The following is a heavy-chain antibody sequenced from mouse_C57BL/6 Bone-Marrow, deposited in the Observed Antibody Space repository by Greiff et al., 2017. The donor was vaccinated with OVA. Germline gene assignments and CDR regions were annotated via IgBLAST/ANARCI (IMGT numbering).Heavy chain of an antibody. CDR3: ARTSYYYGSSPPDY. CDR2: INPSTGGT. V-gene: IGHV1-42*01. CDR1: GYSFTGYY. Sequence: VQLKQSGPELVKPGASVKISCKASGYSFTGYYMNWVKQSPEKSLEWIGEINPSTGGTTYNQKFKAKATLTVDKSSSTAYMQLKSLTSEDSAVYYCARTSYYYGSSPPDYWGQGTTLTVSS. D-gene: IGHD1-1*01. J-gene: IGHJ2*01.